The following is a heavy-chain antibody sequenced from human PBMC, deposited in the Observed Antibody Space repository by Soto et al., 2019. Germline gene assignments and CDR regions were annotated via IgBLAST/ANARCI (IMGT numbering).Heavy chain of an antibody. D-gene: IGHD3-3*01. Sequence: GGSLRLSCAASGFTFSSYAMSWVRQAPGKGLEWVSAISGSGGSTYYADSVKGRFTISRDNSENTLYLQMNSLRAEDTAVYYCAKVDVDYDFWSGLYYFDYWGQGTLVTVSS. CDR2: ISGSGGST. V-gene: IGHV3-23*01. CDR1: GFTFSSYA. J-gene: IGHJ4*02. CDR3: AKVDVDYDFWSGLYYFDY.